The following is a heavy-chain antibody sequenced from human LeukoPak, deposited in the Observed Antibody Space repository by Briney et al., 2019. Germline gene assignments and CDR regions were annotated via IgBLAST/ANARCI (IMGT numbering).Heavy chain of an antibody. CDR1: GFTFSSYW. CDR3: ARAPKSRNTVVTTFDF. V-gene: IGHV3-74*01. Sequence: GGSLRLSCAASGFTFSSYWMHWVRQAPGKGLVWVSRINSDGSSTSYADSVKGRFTISRDNAKRSLYLQMNSLRAEDTALYYCARAPKSRNTVVTTFDFWGQGTLVAVSS. CDR2: INSDGSST. J-gene: IGHJ4*02. D-gene: IGHD2-21*02.